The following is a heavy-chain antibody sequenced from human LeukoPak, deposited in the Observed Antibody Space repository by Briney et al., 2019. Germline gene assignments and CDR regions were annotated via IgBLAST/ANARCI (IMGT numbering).Heavy chain of an antibody. D-gene: IGHD5-18*01. V-gene: IGHV3-21*01. J-gene: IGHJ4*02. CDR1: GFTFSSYS. Sequence: GGSLRLSCAASGFTFSSYSMNWVRQAPGKGLEWVSSISSSSSYIYYADSVKGRFTISRDNAKNSLYLQMNSLRAEDTAVYYCARGIRLYSAPDYWGQGTLVTVSS. CDR2: ISSSSSYI. CDR3: ARGIRLYSAPDY.